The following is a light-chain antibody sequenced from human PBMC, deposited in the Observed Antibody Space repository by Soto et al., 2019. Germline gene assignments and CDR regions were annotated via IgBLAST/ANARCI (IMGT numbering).Light chain of an antibody. V-gene: IGKV3-20*01. CDR2: GAS. CDR1: QSVSNNY. J-gene: IGKJ1*01. Sequence: ETVLTQSPGTLSLSPGERAILFCRASQSVSNNYLAWYQQKPGQAPRLLIYGASSRATGIPDRFSGSGSGTDFSLTISRLEPEDSAVYYCQQHGTSPPSWTFGQGTKVEIK. CDR3: QQHGTSPPSWT.